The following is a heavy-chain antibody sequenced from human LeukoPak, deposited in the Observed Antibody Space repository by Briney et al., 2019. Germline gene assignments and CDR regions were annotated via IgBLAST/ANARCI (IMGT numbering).Heavy chain of an antibody. Sequence: GGSLRLSCEASGFTFSRNAMHWVRQAPGKGLEWVTVICYDGSNKYYADSVKGRFTISRDNSKNTLYLQMNSLGVEDTAVYYCVRRDGYSYGVDYWGQGTAVTVSS. CDR3: VRRDGYSYGVDY. CDR1: GFTFSRNA. J-gene: IGHJ4*02. CDR2: ICYDGSNK. V-gene: IGHV3-33*01. D-gene: IGHD5-18*01.